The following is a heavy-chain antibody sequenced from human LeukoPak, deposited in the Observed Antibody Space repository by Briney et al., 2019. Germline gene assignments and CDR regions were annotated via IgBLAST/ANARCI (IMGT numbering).Heavy chain of an antibody. CDR1: GVTFNGHA. Sequence: PRGTLRLSCAVSGVTFNGHAISWGRQSPPEGLGWGSAISASGAATYYADSVKGRFTISRDNSKNKFYLQMNTLRREDTAVYYCAKDVEVQDNDCRGYLDHWGQGTLVTVSS. CDR3: AKDVEVQDNDCRGYLDH. V-gene: IGHV3-23*01. CDR2: ISASGAAT. J-gene: IGHJ4*02. D-gene: IGHD2-21*02.